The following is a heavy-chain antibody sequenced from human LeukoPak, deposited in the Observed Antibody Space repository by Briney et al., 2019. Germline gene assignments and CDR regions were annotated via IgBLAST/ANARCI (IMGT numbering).Heavy chain of an antibody. CDR2: VGGIGDDT. CDR3: AKDQGPDYAPLGSATHVY. J-gene: IGHJ4*02. Sequence: PGGSLRLSGAASGFTFSIPAMSWVRQTPGKGREWVSSVGGIGDDTHYADSVNGRFTISRDTSKSTLFLQLSNLRAEDSALYYCAKDQGPDYAPLGSATHVYWGQGTLVAVSS. CDR1: GFTFSIPA. D-gene: IGHD4/OR15-4a*01. V-gene: IGHV3-23*01.